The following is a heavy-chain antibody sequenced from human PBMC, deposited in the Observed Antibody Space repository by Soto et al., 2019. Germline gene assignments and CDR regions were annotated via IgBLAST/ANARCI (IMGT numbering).Heavy chain of an antibody. CDR2: ISRSSSYI. CDR1: GFTFSSYS. Sequence: GGSLRLSCAASGFTFSSYSMNWVRQAPGKGLEWVSSISRSSSYIYYADSVKGRFTISRDNAKNSLYLQMNSLRAEDTAVYYCARDPIIAMVRGVINWFDPWGQGTLV. J-gene: IGHJ5*02. CDR3: ARDPIIAMVRGVINWFDP. V-gene: IGHV3-21*01. D-gene: IGHD3-10*01.